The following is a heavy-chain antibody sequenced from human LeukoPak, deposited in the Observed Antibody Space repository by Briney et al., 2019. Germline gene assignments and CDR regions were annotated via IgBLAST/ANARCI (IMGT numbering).Heavy chain of an antibody. V-gene: IGHV3-21*01. Sequence: GGSLRLSCAASGFTFSSYSMNWVRQAPGKGLEWVSSISSSSSYIYYADSVKGRFTISRDNAKNSLYLQMNSLRAEDTAVYYCARELYSGYDYPNFDYWGQGTLVTVSS. J-gene: IGHJ4*02. CDR3: ARELYSGYDYPNFDY. CDR2: ISSSSSYI. CDR1: GFTFSSYS. D-gene: IGHD5-12*01.